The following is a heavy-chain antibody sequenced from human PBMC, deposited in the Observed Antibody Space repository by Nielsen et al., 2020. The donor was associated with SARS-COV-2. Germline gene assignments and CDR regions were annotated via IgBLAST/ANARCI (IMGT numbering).Heavy chain of an antibody. CDR1: GFTFSDFY. Sequence: GESLKISCVGYGFTFSDFYMSWIRQAPGKGLEWVSYISSSSSIAIYAPSVEGRFTVSRDNAKNSLYLEMNSLSAEDTAVYHCVRGEDDTEKAYYYYDIGMDVWGQGTTVTVSS. J-gene: IGHJ6*02. D-gene: IGHD5-18*01. V-gene: IGHV3-11*05. CDR3: VRGEDDTEKAYYYYDIGMDV. CDR2: ISSSSSIA.